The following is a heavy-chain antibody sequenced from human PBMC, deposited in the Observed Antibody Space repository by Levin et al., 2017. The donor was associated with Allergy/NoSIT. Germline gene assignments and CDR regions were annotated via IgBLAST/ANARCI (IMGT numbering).Heavy chain of an antibody. Sequence: GESLKISCATSGFTFTTYAMSWVRQAPGKGLEWVSLISGSGGSTYYADSVKGRFTISRDNSKNTLYLQMNSLRAEDTAVYYCAKRVIAVAGTGWFDPWGQGTLVAVSS. CDR2: ISGSGGST. V-gene: IGHV3-23*01. J-gene: IGHJ5*02. CDR3: AKRVIAVAGTGWFDP. CDR1: GFTFTTYA. D-gene: IGHD6-19*01.